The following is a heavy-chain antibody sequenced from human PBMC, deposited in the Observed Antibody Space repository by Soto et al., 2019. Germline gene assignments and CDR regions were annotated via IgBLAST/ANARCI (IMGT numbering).Heavy chain of an antibody. CDR1: AFIFSSYA. D-gene: IGHD3-16*01. CDR2: ISGSGGST. Sequence: GGSLRLSCAASAFIFSSYAMSWVRQAPGKGLEWVSGISGSGGSTYYADSVKGRFTISRDNSKDTLYLQMNSLRAEDTAVYYCAKAEYYAHVWGNMCFDYWGQGTLVTVYS. CDR3: AKAEYYAHVWGNMCFDY. V-gene: IGHV3-23*01. J-gene: IGHJ4*02.